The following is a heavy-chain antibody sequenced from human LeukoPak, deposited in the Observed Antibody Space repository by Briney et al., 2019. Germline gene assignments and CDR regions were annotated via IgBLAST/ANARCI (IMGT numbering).Heavy chain of an antibody. CDR1: GFTFISYA. J-gene: IGHJ2*01. CDR2: ISGSGTST. V-gene: IGHV3-23*01. Sequence: GGSLRLSCAASGFTFISYAMSWVRQAPGKGLEWVSGISGSGTSTYYVDSVKGRFTIARDNSKNTLYLQMNSLRAEDTALYYCEKDTFGPAAPSANWYFDLGGRAPLVIVSS. CDR3: EKDTFGPAAPSANWYFDL. D-gene: IGHD2-2*01.